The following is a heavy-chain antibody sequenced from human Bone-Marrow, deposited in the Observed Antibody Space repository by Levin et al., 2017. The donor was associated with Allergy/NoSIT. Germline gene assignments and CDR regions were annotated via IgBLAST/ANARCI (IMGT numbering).Heavy chain of an antibody. J-gene: IGHJ5*02. Sequence: NSSETLSLTCTVSGGFISSRDYYWSWIRQHPGKGLEWIGYIYFTGNTYYNPSLESRVTISIDKSKNQFSLRLSSVTAADTAVYYCARDRYGSSGYLGLDPWGQGTLVTVSS. D-gene: IGHD3-22*01. CDR2: IYFTGNT. V-gene: IGHV4-31*03. CDR1: GGFISSRDYY. CDR3: ARDRYGSSGYLGLDP.